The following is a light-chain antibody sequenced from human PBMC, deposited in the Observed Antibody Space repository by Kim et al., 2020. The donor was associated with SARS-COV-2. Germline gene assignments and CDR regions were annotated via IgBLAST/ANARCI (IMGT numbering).Light chain of an antibody. Sequence: EIVLTQSPGTLSLSPGERATLSCRASQSVSSSYLAWYQQKPGQAPRLLIYGASSRATGIPDRFSGSGSGTDFTLTISRLEPEDFAVYYCQQYGSSPLTFGGGTKWRS. CDR1: QSVSSSY. V-gene: IGKV3-20*01. CDR2: GAS. CDR3: QQYGSSPLT. J-gene: IGKJ4*01.